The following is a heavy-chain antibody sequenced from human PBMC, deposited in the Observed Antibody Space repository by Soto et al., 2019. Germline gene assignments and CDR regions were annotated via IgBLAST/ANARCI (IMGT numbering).Heavy chain of an antibody. J-gene: IGHJ5*02. Sequence: QVQLVESGGGVVQPGRSLRLSCAASGFTFSSYGMHWVRQAPGKGLEWVAVIWYDGSNKYYADSVKGRFTISRDNSKNTLYLRMNSLRAEDTAVYYCAIEQQLGRFDPWGQGTLVTVSS. CDR1: GFTFSSYG. D-gene: IGHD6-13*01. CDR3: AIEQQLGRFDP. CDR2: IWYDGSNK. V-gene: IGHV3-33*01.